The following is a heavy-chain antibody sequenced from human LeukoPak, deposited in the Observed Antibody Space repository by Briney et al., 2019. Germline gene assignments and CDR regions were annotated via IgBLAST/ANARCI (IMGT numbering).Heavy chain of an antibody. Sequence: PSETLSLTCIDSGGYISSSFWSWIRQPPGKGLKWIGNIHDSGSTNFSPSLKSRVTISVDTSKNQFSLKLSSVTAADTAVYYCARHVGHYDGSGYYYDWYFDLWGRGTLVTVSS. CDR1: GGYISSSF. CDR2: IHDSGST. CDR3: ARHVGHYDGSGYYYDWYFDL. V-gene: IGHV4-59*08. D-gene: IGHD3-22*01. J-gene: IGHJ2*01.